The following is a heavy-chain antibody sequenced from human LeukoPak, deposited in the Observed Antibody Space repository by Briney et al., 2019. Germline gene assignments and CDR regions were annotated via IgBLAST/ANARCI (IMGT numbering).Heavy chain of an antibody. CDR1: GGTFSSYA. J-gene: IGHJ4*02. V-gene: IGHV1-69*01. Sequence: SVTVSCKASGGTFSSYAISWVRQAPGQGLEWMGGIIPIFGTANYAQKFQGRVTITADESTSTAYMELSSLRSEDTAVYYCARDLFGSSSWLDYWGQGTLLTVSS. D-gene: IGHD6-13*01. CDR3: ARDLFGSSSWLDY. CDR2: IIPIFGTA.